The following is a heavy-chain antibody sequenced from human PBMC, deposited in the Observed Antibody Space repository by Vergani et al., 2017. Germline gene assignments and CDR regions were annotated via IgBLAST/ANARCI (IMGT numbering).Heavy chain of an antibody. CDR3: ARETPGYCSSTSCSRAIDY. D-gene: IGHD2-2*01. V-gene: IGHV4-34*01. J-gene: IGHJ4*02. CDR2: SNHSGST. Sequence: QVQLQQWGAGLLKPSETLSLTCAVYGGSFSGYYWSWIRQPPGKGLEWIWESNHSGSTNYNPSLKSRVTISVDKSKNQFSLKLSSVTAADTAVYYCARETPGYCSSTSCSRAIDYWGQGTLVTVSS. CDR1: GGSFSGYY.